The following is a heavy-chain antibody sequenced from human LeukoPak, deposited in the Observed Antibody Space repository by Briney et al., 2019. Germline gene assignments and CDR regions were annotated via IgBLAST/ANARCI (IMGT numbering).Heavy chain of an antibody. D-gene: IGHD5-12*01. Sequence: GGSLRLSCAASGFTFTNYAMSWVRQAPGKGLEWVSVFTSSGGSTYYADSVKGRFTISRDNSKNTLYLQMNSLRVEDTAVYYCARGRGLRFGMDVWGKGTTVTVSS. CDR3: ARGRGLRFGMDV. CDR2: FTSSGGST. J-gene: IGHJ6*04. V-gene: IGHV3-23*01. CDR1: GFTFTNYA.